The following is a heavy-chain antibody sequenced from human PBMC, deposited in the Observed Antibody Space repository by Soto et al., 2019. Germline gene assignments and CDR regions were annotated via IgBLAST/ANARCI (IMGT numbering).Heavy chain of an antibody. J-gene: IGHJ5*02. CDR1: GGSISSGGYY. CDR2: IYYSGST. Sequence: SETLSLTCTVSGGSISSGGYYWSWIRQHPGKGLEWIGYIYYSGSTYYNPSLKSRVTISVDTSKNQFSLKLSSVTAADTAVYSCARDRGGSYYWFDPWGQGTLGT. CDR3: ARDRGGSYYWFDP. D-gene: IGHD1-26*01. V-gene: IGHV4-31*03.